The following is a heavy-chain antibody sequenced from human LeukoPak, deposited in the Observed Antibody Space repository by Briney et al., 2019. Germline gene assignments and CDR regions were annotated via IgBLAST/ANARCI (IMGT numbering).Heavy chain of an antibody. CDR3: ARWRGSTSERSDY. CDR2: IKQDGSAK. CDR1: GFTFSDYW. D-gene: IGHD2-2*01. J-gene: IGHJ4*02. V-gene: IGHV3-7*01. Sequence: GGSLRLSCTAYGFTFSDYWMTWVRQAPGKGLEWVANIKQDGSAKYYVDSVKGRFTTSRDNAKNSLYLQMDSLRVEDTATYYCARWRGSTSERSDYWGQGSLVTVSS.